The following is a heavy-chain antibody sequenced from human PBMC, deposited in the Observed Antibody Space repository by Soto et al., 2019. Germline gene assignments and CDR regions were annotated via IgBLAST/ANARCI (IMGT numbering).Heavy chain of an antibody. CDR2: INAGNGNI. CDR3: ARTTRGYCSSTSCYPEAFDI. V-gene: IGHV1-3*01. D-gene: IGHD2-2*01. J-gene: IGHJ3*02. Sequence: ASVKVSCKASGYTFTSYAMHWVRQAPGQRLEWMGWINAGNGNIKYSQKFQGRVTITRDTSASTAYMELSSLRSEDTAVYYCARTTRGYCSSTSCYPEAFDIWGQGTMVTVSS. CDR1: GYTFTSYA.